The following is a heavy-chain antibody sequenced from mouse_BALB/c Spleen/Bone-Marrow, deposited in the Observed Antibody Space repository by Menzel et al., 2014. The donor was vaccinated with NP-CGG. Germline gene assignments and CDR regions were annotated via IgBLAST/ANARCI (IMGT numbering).Heavy chain of an antibody. CDR2: IDPSTGRT. CDR3: ARDGNYRYAMDY. CDR1: GYTFTSYW. D-gene: IGHD2-1*01. V-gene: IGHV1S81*02. Sequence: QVQLQQSGAELVKPGASVKLSCKASGYTFTSYWMHWVKQRPGQGLEWIGEIDPSTGRTDYNKKFKSQATLTVDKSSSTAYMHLSSLTSEDSAVYYCARDGNYRYAMDYWGQGTSLTVSS. J-gene: IGHJ4*01.